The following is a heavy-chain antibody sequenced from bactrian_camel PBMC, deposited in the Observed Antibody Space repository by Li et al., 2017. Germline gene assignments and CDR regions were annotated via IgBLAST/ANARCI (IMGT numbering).Heavy chain of an antibody. CDR2: TSSDVGQST. CDR1: GFRLGLYD. Sequence: DVQLVESGGGLVQPGGSLRLSCAASGFRLGLYDMYWVRQAPGKGLEWVSRTSSDVGQSTYYADSVKGRFTVSRDNANNTVNLMMNSLKPEDTAMYYCAANFGPYCSGPYLARRANFLGQGTQVTVS. D-gene: IGHD2*01. V-gene: IGHV3S40*01. J-gene: IGHJ4*01.